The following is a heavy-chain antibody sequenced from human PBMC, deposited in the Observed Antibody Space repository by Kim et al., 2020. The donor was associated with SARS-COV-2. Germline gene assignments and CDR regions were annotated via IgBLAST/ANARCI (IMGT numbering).Heavy chain of an antibody. J-gene: IGHJ4*02. V-gene: IGHV3-30*18. CDR2: ISSGGSTT. Sequence: GGSLRLSFAASGFTFSSRGMHWVRQAPGKGLEWVAIISSGGSTTYYAASVRGRFTISRDNSKNTLYLEMNSLGVEDTAMYYCVNDDSQYFFDCWGQGTLVSVSS. D-gene: IGHD2-21*01. CDR1: GFTFSSRG. CDR3: VNDDSQYFFDC.